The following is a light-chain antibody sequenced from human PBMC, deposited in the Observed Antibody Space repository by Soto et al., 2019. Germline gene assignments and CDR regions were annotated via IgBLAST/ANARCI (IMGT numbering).Light chain of an antibody. Sequence: ALTQPASVSGSPGQSITISCAGTSSDVGSYNLVSWYQQHPGKAPKLMIYEVSKRPSGVSNRFSGSKSGNTASLTISGLQAEDEADYYCCSYAGSSPVFGTGTKVTVL. J-gene: IGLJ1*01. CDR2: EVS. V-gene: IGLV2-23*02. CDR1: SSDVGSYNL. CDR3: CSYAGSSPV.